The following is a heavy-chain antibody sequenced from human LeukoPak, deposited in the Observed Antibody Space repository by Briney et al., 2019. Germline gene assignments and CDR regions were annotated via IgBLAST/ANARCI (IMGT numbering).Heavy chain of an antibody. CDR3: ATSVDTALDFDY. CDR2: ISSSSTYT. J-gene: IGHJ4*02. Sequence: GESLRLSCAASGFTFSDYYMSWIPQAPGKGREGVSYISSSSTYTNYADSVKGRFTIYRDNAKNSLYLQMNSLRAEDTAVYYCATSVDTALDFDYWGQGTLVTVSP. V-gene: IGHV3-11*03. D-gene: IGHD5-18*01. CDR1: GFTFSDYY.